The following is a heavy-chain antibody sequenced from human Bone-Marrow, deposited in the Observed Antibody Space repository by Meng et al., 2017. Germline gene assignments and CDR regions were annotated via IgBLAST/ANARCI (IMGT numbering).Heavy chain of an antibody. CDR2: ISYDGSNK. D-gene: IGHD2-15*01. V-gene: IGHV3-30*04. J-gene: IGHJ4*02. CDR3: ARDPYVVVVAATTGSGYYFDY. CDR1: GFTFSSYA. Sequence: GGSLRLSCAASGFTFSSYAMHWFRQAPGKGLEWVAVISYDGSNKYYADSVKGRFTISRDNSKNTLYLQMHSLRAEDTAVYYCARDPYVVVVAATTGSGYYFDYWGQGTLVTVSS.